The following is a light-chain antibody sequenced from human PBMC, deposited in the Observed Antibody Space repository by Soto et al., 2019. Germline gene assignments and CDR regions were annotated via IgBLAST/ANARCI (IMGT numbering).Light chain of an antibody. CDR2: DAS. Sequence: EIVLTQPPATPSLSPGGRATLSCRASQSVSLSLAWYQQKPGQAPRLLIYDASKRASGFPARFSGSGSGTDFTLTISSLQSEDFAVYYCQQYNSWPPITFGQGTRLEIK. CDR3: QQYNSWPPIT. V-gene: IGKV3-11*01. J-gene: IGKJ5*01. CDR1: QSVSLS.